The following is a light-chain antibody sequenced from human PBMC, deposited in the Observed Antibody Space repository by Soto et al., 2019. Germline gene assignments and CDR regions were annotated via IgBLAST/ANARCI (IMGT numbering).Light chain of an antibody. CDR1: QSVSSSY. J-gene: IGKJ1*01. CDR2: GAS. CDR3: QQYDGSPQT. Sequence: EIVLTQSPGTLSLSPGERATLSCRASQSVSSSYLAWYQQKPGQAPRLLIHGASSRVTGIPDRFSGSGSGTEFTLTISRLEPEDFGVYHCQQYDGSPQTFGQGTKVDIK. V-gene: IGKV3-20*01.